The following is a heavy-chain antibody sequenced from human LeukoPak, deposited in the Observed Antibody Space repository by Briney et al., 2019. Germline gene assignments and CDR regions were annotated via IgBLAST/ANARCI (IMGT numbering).Heavy chain of an antibody. CDR2: IGMNGGTT. V-gene: IGHV3-64*01. CDR1: GFTFGSYA. Sequence: PGGSLRLSCAASGFTFGSYAMHWVRQAPGKGLEYVSGIGMNGGTTYYANSVKGRFTISRDNSKNTIYLQMGSLKTEDMAVYHCARWYKSLDIWGQGTTVTVS. CDR3: ARWYKSLDI. J-gene: IGHJ6*02. D-gene: IGHD1-1*01.